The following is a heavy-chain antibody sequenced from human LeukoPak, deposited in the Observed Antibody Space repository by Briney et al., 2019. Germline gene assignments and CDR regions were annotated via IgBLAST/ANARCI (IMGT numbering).Heavy chain of an antibody. Sequence: GGSLRLSCAASGFAFNTYTMNWVRQTPGRGLEWVSSISSTGAYIYHADSMDGRFTVSRDNARNLLYLHMNSLRAEDSAMYFCARVSSNPYSRGYYHFDYWGQGTLVTVSS. J-gene: IGHJ4*02. D-gene: IGHD6-25*01. CDR1: GFAFNTYT. CDR2: ISSTGAYI. V-gene: IGHV3-21*01. CDR3: ARVSSNPYSRGYYHFDY.